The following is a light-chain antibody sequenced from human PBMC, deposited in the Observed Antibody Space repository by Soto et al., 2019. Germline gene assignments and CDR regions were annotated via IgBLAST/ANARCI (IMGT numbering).Light chain of an antibody. CDR3: QQLLSYPIT. Sequence: DIQMTQSPSTLSGSVGDRFTITFRASQTISSWLAWYQQKPGKAPKLLIYKASTLKSGVPLRFSGSGSGTSFTLTISSLQPEDFATYYCQQLLSYPITFGQGTRLEIK. J-gene: IGKJ5*01. CDR2: KAS. V-gene: IGKV1-5*03. CDR1: QTISSW.